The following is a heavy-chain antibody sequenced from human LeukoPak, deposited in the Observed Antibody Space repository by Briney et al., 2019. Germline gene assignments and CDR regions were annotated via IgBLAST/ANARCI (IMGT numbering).Heavy chain of an antibody. J-gene: IGHJ5*02. CDR1: GYFFSGYH. V-gene: IGHV1-2*02. Sequence: ASVKVSCKASGYFFSGYHVHWVRQAPGQGLDWMGRIYIDSGDTNYAQKFQGRVTMTRDTSISTAYTELSSLTSDDTAVYYCAGLGSTMEGRIDPWGQGTPVTVSS. CDR2: IYIDSGDT. CDR3: AGLGSTMEGRIDP. D-gene: IGHD3-10*01.